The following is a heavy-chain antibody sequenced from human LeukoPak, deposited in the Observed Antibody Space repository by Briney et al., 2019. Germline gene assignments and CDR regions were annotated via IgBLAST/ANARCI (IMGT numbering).Heavy chain of an antibody. CDR2: ISDSTGYT. J-gene: IGHJ5*02. Sequence: GGSLRLSCAASGLTFSDYYMSWIRQAPGKGLECVSYISDSTGYTNYVDSVKGRFTISRDNARNSLYLQMNSLRAEDTAMSYCARGHRWFDPWGQGTLVTVSS. V-gene: IGHV3-11*05. CDR1: GLTFSDYY. CDR3: ARGHRWFDP.